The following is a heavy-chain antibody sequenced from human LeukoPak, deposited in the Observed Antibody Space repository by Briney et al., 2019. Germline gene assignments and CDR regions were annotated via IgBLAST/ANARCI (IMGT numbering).Heavy chain of an antibody. V-gene: IGHV4-4*09. J-gene: IGHJ3*02. CDR1: GGSLSSYY. CDR3: ARRREVVTGQSAFDI. D-gene: IGHD4-23*01. CDR2: IYTSGST. Sequence: SETLSLTCTVSGGSLSSYYWSWLRQPPGKGLECIGYIYTSGSTNYNPSIKSRVTISVDTSKNQFSLKLSSVTAADTAVYYCARRREVVTGQSAFDIWGQGTMVTVSS.